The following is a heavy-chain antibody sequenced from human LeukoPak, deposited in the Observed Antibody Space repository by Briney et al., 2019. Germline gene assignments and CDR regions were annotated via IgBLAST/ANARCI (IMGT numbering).Heavy chain of an antibody. CDR1: GGSISSGSYY. J-gene: IGHJ4*02. CDR3: ASGGVDYGDYDYFDY. D-gene: IGHD4-17*01. V-gene: IGHV4-61*02. CDR2: IYTSGST. Sequence: SQTLSLTCTVSGGSISSGSYYWSWIRQPAGKGLEWIGRIYTSGSTNYNPSLKSRVTISVDTSKNQFSLKLSSVTAADTAVYYCASGGVDYGDYDYFDYWGQGTLVTVSS.